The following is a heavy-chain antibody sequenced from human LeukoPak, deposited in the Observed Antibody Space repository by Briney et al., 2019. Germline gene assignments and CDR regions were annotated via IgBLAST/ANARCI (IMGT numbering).Heavy chain of an antibody. CDR3: AADGSGYYDY. D-gene: IGHD3-22*01. CDR1: GYTFTSYG. Sequence: GASVKVSCKASGYTFTSYGISWVRQAPGQGLEWMGWINAGNGNTKYSQKFQGRVTITRDTSASTAYMELSSLRSEDTAVYYCAADGSGYYDYWGQGTLVTVSS. CDR2: INAGNGNT. J-gene: IGHJ4*02. V-gene: IGHV1-3*01.